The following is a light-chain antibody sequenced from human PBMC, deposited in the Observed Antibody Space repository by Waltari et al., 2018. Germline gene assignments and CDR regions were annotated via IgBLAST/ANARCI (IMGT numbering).Light chain of an antibody. V-gene: IGKV4-1*01. CDR3: QQYYSTPPLT. J-gene: IGKJ4*01. CDR1: QSVLYSATNKNY. CDR2: WAS. Sequence: DIVMTQSPDYLAVSLGERATIHCKSSQSVLYSATNKNYLAWYQQKPGQPPKLLIYWASTRESGVPDRFSGSGSGTDFTLTISSLQAEDVAVYYCQQYYSTPPLTFGGGTKVEIK.